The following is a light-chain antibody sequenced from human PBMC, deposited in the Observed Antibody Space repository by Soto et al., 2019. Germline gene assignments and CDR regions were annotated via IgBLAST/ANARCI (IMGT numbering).Light chain of an antibody. CDR2: EVS. J-gene: IGKJ5*01. Sequence: VLMTQRPLSLSVTPGQPASISCKSSQSLLHITGETFLFWYLQKPGQSPQLLIYEVSTRVSGVPDRFSGSGSGTDFTLEISRVETDDVGIYYCMQSTQLPPTFGQGTRLEIK. V-gene: IGKV2D-29*02. CDR1: QSLLHITGETF. CDR3: MQSTQLPPT.